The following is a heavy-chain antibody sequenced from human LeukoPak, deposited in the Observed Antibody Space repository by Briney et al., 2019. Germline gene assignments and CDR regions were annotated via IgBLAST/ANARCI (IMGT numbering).Heavy chain of an antibody. CDR1: GFTFSSYA. Sequence: PGGSLRLSCAASGFTFSSYAMSWVRQAPGKGLEWVGNIKQDGSDKNYMDSVKGRFTISRDNAKNSLYLQMDSLRVDDTAVYYCARGHRAWSYWGQGTLVTVSS. V-gene: IGHV3-7*01. D-gene: IGHD3-3*01. CDR3: ARGHRAWSY. CDR2: IKQDGSDK. J-gene: IGHJ4*02.